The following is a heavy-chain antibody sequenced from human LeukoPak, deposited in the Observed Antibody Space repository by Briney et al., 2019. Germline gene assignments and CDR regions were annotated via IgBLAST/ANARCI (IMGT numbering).Heavy chain of an antibody. CDR3: ARDRASCYYDRGGFDP. J-gene: IGHJ5*02. Sequence: GGSLTLACAASRFTFSNYGMNWVRQAPGKVMEWVSSITSSSSYIYYADSVKGRFTISRDKSKNSLYLHMNSLRAEDTAVYFCARDRASCYYDRGGFDPWGQGTLLTVSS. D-gene: IGHD3-22*01. CDR1: RFTFSNYG. CDR2: ITSSSSYI. V-gene: IGHV3-21*01.